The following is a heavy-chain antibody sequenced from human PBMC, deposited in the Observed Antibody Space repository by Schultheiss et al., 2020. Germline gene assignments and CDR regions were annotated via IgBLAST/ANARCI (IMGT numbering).Heavy chain of an antibody. J-gene: IGHJ5*02. Sequence: ASVKVSCKASGYTFTGYYMHWVRQAPGQGLEWMGWINPNSGGTNYAQKFQGWVTMTRDTSISTAYMELSRLRSDDTAVYYCARGKGVVAAPFDPWGQGTLVTVSS. V-gene: IGHV1-2*04. CDR1: GYTFTGYY. CDR2: INPNSGGT. CDR3: ARGKGVVAAPFDP. D-gene: IGHD2-15*01.